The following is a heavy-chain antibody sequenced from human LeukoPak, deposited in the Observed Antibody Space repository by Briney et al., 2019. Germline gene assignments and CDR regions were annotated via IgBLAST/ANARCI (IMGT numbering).Heavy chain of an antibody. CDR1: GFTFSSNE. Sequence: GGPLRLSCAASGFTFSSNEMNWVRKAPGKGLKWVSSISISSSYIYYADSVKGRFTICRDNAKNSLYLQMNSLRAEDTAVYYCARGSKYYYDSSGYLWGQGTLVTVSS. V-gene: IGHV3-21*01. J-gene: IGHJ5*02. D-gene: IGHD3-22*01. CDR3: ARGSKYYYDSSGYL. CDR2: ISISSSYI.